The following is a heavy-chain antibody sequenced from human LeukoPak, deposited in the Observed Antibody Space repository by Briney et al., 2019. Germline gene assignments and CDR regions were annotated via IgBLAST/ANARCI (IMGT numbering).Heavy chain of an antibody. J-gene: IGHJ4*02. CDR2: IWYDGSNK. D-gene: IGHD6-6*01. V-gene: IGHV3-33*01. CDR1: GFTFSRYG. Sequence: GGSLRLSCAASGFTFSRYGMHWVRQAPGKGLEWVAVIWYDGSNKYYADSVKGRFTISRDNSKNTLYLQMNSLRAEDTAVYYCAREYSSSSGNDYWGQGTLVTVSS. CDR3: AREYSSSSGNDY.